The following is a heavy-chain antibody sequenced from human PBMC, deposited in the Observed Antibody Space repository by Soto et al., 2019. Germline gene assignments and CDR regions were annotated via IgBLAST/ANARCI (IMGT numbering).Heavy chain of an antibody. CDR3: AREKGGAADY. CDR1: GFTFSSYG. CDR2: IWYDGSSK. J-gene: IGHJ4*02. Sequence: QVQLVESGGGVVQPGRSLRLSCAASGFTFSSYGMHWVRQVPGKGLEWVAVIWYDGSSKSYADSVKGRFTISRDNSKNTLSLQMNSLRAEDAAVYYCAREKGGAADYWGQGTPVTVSS. D-gene: IGHD6-13*01. V-gene: IGHV3-33*01.